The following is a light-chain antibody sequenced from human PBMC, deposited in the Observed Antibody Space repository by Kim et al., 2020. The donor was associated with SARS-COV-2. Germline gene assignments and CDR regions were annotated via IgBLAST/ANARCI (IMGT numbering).Light chain of an antibody. V-gene: IGKV1-39*01. CDR2: AAS. CDR3: QQSYNTTPT. CDR1: QSIYRN. Sequence: ASVGDRVTITCLASQSIYRNLNWYQQKPGKAPKLLIYAASTLQSGVPSRFSGSGSGTDFTLTISSLQPEDFATYYCQQSYNTTPTFGPGTKVDIK. J-gene: IGKJ3*01.